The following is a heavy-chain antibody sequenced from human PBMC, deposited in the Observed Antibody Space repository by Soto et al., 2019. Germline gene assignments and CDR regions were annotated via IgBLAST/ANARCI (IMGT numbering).Heavy chain of an antibody. CDR1: GFTFSTYA. V-gene: IGHV3-30-3*01. CDR3: ARDGPAYASGSYYNHGMDG. J-gene: IGHJ6*02. D-gene: IGHD3-10*01. CDR2: ISYDGSNK. Sequence: GGSLRLSCAASGFTFSTYAMYWVRQAPGKGLEWVAVISYDGSNKYYADSVKGRFTISRDNSKNTLYLQMNSLRVEDTAAYYCARDGPAYASGSYYNHGMDGWGQGTTVTVAS.